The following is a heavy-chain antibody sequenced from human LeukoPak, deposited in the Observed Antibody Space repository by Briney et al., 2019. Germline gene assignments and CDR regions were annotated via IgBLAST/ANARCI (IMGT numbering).Heavy chain of an antibody. CDR1: GFTFSDYY. V-gene: IGHV3-11*01. CDR3: ARVPYYYDSSGYYRGYVDY. CDR2: ISSSGSTI. J-gene: IGHJ4*02. D-gene: IGHD3-22*01. Sequence: RGSLRLSCAASGFTFSDYYMSWIRQAPGKGLEWVSYISSSGSTIYYADSVKGRFTISRDNAKNSLYLQMNSLRAEDTAVYYCARVPYYYDSSGYYRGYVDYWGQGTLVTVSS.